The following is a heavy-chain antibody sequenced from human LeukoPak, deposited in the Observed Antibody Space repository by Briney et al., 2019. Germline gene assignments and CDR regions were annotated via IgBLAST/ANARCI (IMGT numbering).Heavy chain of an antibody. V-gene: IGHV4-39*07. CDR3: ARIDGYCSSTSCQSRPYYFDY. CDR1: GGSISSSSYY. D-gene: IGHD2-2*01. CDR2: INHSGST. Sequence: SETLSLTCTVSGGSISSSSYYWGWIRQPPGKGLEWIGEINHSGSTNYNPSLKSRVTISVDTSKNQFSLKLSSVTAADTAVYYCARIDGYCSSTSCQSRPYYFDYWGQGTLVTVSS. J-gene: IGHJ4*02.